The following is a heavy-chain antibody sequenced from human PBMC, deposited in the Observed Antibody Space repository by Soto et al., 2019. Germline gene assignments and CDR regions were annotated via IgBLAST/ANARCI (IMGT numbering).Heavy chain of an antibody. J-gene: IGHJ4*02. CDR3: ARELDGLYYFDY. D-gene: IGHD2-8*01. V-gene: IGHV3-33*01. CDR1: GFTFSSYG. Sequence: QVQLVESGGGVVQPGRSLRLSCAASGFTFSSYGMHWVRQAPGKGLGWVAVIWYDGSNKYYADSVKGRFTISRDNSKNTLELQMNSLRAEDTAVYYCARELDGLYYFDYWGQGTLVTVSS. CDR2: IWYDGSNK.